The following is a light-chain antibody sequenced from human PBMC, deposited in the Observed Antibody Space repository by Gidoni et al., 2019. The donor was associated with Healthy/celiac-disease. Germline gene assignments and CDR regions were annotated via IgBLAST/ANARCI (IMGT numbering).Light chain of an antibody. CDR3: MQGTQET. V-gene: IGKV2-30*01. Sequence: DVVMTQSPLSLPVTLGQPASTACRSSQSLVYSDGNTYLNWFQQRPGHTPRRIIYKVSNRDSGVPDRFSGSGSGTDFTMKISRVEAEDVGVYYCMQGTQETFGQGTKVEIK. CDR1: QSLVYSDGNTY. CDR2: KVS. J-gene: IGKJ1*01.